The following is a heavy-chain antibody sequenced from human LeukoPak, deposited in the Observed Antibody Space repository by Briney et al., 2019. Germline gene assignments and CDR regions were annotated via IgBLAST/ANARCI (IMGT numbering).Heavy chain of an antibody. D-gene: IGHD3-16*01. Sequence: ASVKVSCKASGGTFSSYAISWVRQAPGQGLEWMGRIIPILGIANYAQKFQGRVTITADKSTSTAYMGLSSLRSEDTAVYYCARDGDSFGGPFDYWGQGTLVTVSS. V-gene: IGHV1-69*04. CDR2: IIPILGIA. J-gene: IGHJ4*02. CDR1: GGTFSSYA. CDR3: ARDGDSFGGPFDY.